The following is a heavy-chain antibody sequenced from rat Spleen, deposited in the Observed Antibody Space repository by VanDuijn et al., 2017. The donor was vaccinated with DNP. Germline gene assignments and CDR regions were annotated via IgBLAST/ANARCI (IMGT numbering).Heavy chain of an antibody. J-gene: IGHJ2*01. V-gene: IGHV5-7*01. Sequence: EVQLVESGGGLVQPGRSLKLSCAASGFTFSDYYMAWVRQSPKMGLEWVATIIYDGSNTFYRDTVKGRITISRDNTKTTLYLQMDSLRSEDTATYYCATRTSDWFPDYWGQGVMVTVSS. D-gene: IGHD1-6*01. CDR2: IIYDGSNT. CDR1: GFTFSDYY. CDR3: ATRTSDWFPDY.